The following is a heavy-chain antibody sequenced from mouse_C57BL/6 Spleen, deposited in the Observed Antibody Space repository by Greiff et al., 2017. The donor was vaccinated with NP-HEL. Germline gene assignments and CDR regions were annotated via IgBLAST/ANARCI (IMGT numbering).Heavy chain of an antibody. CDR1: GYTFTSYW. D-gene: IGHD3-2*02. CDR3: ARSWTAQAAMDY. V-gene: IGHV1-52*01. Sequence: QVQLQQPGAELVRPGSSVKLSCKASGYTFTSYWLHWVKQRPIQGLEWIGNIDPSDSETHYNKKFKDKATLTVDKSSSTAYMPLSSLTSEDSAVYYCARSWTAQAAMDYWGQGTSVTVSS. J-gene: IGHJ4*01. CDR2: IDPSDSET.